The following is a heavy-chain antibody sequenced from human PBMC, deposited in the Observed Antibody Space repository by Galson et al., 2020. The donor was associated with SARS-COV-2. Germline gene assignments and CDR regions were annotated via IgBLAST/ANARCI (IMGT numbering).Heavy chain of an antibody. D-gene: IGHD3-10*01. CDR3: AKEQYGSGVMGYYGMDV. J-gene: IGHJ6*02. CDR1: GFTFSSYA. CDR2: ISGSGGST. V-gene: IGHV3-23*01. Sequence: TGGSLRLSCAASGFTFSSYAMSWVRQAPGQGLEWVSAISGSGGSTYYADSVKGRFTISRDNSTNTLYLQMNSLRAEDTAVYYCAKEQYGSGVMGYYGMDVWGQGTTVTVSS.